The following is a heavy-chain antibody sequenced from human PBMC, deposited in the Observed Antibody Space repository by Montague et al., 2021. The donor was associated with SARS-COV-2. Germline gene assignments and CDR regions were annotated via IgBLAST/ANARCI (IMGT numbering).Heavy chain of an antibody. D-gene: IGHD3-10*01. CDR1: GDSISSSSYN. V-gene: IGHV4-39*07. Sequence: SETLSLTCTVSGDSISSSSYNWGWIRQPPEKGLEWIGEINHSANTKYNPSLKSPVTISIDTSKNQFSLKMTSVTAADTTTYYCASGIYPSGSYYNRYYYGLNIWGPGTTVIVSS. J-gene: IGHJ6*02. CDR3: ASGIYPSGSYYNRYYYGLNI. CDR2: INHSANT.